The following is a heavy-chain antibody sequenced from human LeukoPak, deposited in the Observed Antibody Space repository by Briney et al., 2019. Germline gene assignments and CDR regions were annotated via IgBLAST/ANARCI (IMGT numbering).Heavy chain of an antibody. Sequence: EINHSGSTNYNPSLKSRVTISVDTSQNQLSLKLSSVTAADTAVYYCARVSGWHQRLGAFDIWGQGTMVTVSP. CDR3: ARVSGWHQRLGAFDI. CDR2: INHSGST. J-gene: IGHJ3*02. V-gene: IGHV4-34*01. D-gene: IGHD6-19*01.